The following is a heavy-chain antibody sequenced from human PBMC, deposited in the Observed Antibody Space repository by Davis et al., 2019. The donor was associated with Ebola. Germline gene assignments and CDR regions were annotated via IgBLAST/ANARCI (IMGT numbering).Heavy chain of an antibody. D-gene: IGHD3-10*01. J-gene: IGHJ6*02. CDR2: IIPILGIA. Sequence: GGSLRLSCKGSGYSFTSYWISWVRQAPGQGLEWMGRIIPILGIANYAQKFQGRVTITADKSTSTAYMELSSLRSEDTAVYYCARVLLWFGELGSYYYYGMDVWGQGTTVTVSS. CDR1: GYSFTSYW. V-gene: IGHV1-69*04. CDR3: ARVLLWFGELGSYYYYGMDV.